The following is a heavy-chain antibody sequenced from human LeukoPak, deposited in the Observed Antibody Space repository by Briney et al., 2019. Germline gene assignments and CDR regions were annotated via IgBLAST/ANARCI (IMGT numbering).Heavy chain of an antibody. D-gene: IGHD2-15*01. Sequence: GASVKVSCKASGYTFTGYYMHWVRQAPGQGLEWMGWINPNSGGTNYAQKFQGRVTMTRDTSISTAYMELGRLRSDDTAVYYCARDVRDSYCSGGSCYSDAFDIWGQGTMVTVSS. CDR3: ARDVRDSYCSGGSCYSDAFDI. V-gene: IGHV1-2*02. CDR1: GYTFTGYY. CDR2: INPNSGGT. J-gene: IGHJ3*02.